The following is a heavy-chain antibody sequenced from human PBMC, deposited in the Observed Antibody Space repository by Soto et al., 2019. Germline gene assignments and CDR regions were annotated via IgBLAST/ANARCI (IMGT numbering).Heavy chain of an antibody. J-gene: IGHJ3*02. CDR3: TTPWELADAFDI. CDR1: GFTFTNAW. D-gene: IGHD1-26*01. Sequence: SGGSLRLSCAASGFTFTNAWMSWVRQAPGKGLEWVARIKSKTDGGTTDYATPVKGRFTISRDDSKNTLYLQMNSLKTEDTAVYYCTTPWELADAFDIWGQGTMVTVSS. CDR2: IKSKTDGGTT. V-gene: IGHV3-15*01.